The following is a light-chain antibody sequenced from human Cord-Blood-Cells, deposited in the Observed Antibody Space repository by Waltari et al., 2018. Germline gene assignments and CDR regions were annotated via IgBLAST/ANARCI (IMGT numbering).Light chain of an antibody. Sequence: QSVLTQPPSVSGAPGQRVTISCTGSRPNIGAGYDVPWYQQLPGTAPKLLIYGNSNRPSGVPDRFSGSKSGTSASLAITGLQAEDEADYYCQSYDSSLSGWVFGGGTKLTVL. CDR2: GNS. V-gene: IGLV1-40*01. J-gene: IGLJ3*02. CDR3: QSYDSSLSGWV. CDR1: RPNIGAGYD.